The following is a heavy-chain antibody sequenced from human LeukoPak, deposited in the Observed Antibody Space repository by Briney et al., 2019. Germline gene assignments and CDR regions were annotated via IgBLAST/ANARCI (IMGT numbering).Heavy chain of an antibody. J-gene: IGHJ3*02. CDR2: INGSGGST. D-gene: IGHD3-10*01. CDR3: AKEAGVPRAFYI. CDR1: GFHFSSYA. Sequence: GGALELSLAASGFHFSSYAMSWVRPAPGKGVEGVSAINGSGGSTYYADSVKGRVTISRDNSKNTLYLQMNSLRAEDTAVYYCAKEAGVPRAFYIWGQGTMVTVSS. V-gene: IGHV3-23*01.